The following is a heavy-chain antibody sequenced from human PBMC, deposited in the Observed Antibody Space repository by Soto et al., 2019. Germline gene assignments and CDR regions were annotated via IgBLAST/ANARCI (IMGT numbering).Heavy chain of an antibody. Sequence: EVQLVESGGGLVQPGGSLRLSCAASGFTFSDHYMDWVRQAPGKGLEWVGRTRNKVNSYTTEYAASVKGRFTISRDESKNSLYLQMNNLKTEVTAVYYCARVVSPGYYVDYWGQGTLVTVSS. D-gene: IGHD1-26*01. CDR1: GFTFSDHY. J-gene: IGHJ4*02. CDR2: TRNKVNSYTT. V-gene: IGHV3-72*01. CDR3: ARVVSPGYYVDY.